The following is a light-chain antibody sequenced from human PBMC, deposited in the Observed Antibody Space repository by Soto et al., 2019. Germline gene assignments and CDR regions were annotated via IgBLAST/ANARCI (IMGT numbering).Light chain of an antibody. V-gene: IGKV3-20*01. CDR1: QSVSSSY. CDR3: QQYGSSPPRT. Sequence: EIVLTQSPGTLSLSPGERATLSCRASQSVSSSYLAWYQPKPGQAPRLLIYGASNRATGIPDRFSGSGSGTDFTLTISRLEPEDFAVYYCQQYGSSPPRTFGQGTKLEIK. CDR2: GAS. J-gene: IGKJ2*01.